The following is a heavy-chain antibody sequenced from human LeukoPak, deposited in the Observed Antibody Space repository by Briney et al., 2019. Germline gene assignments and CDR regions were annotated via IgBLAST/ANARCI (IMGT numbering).Heavy chain of an antibody. CDR3: ARNYYGSGSYPDY. CDR2: IYYSGST. Sequence: PSETLSLTCSVYGGPFSAYYWGWIRQPPGKGLEWIGSIYYSGSTYYNPSLKSRVTISVDTSKNQFSLKLSSVTAADTAVYYCARNYYGSGSYPDYWGQGTLVTVSS. J-gene: IGHJ4*02. D-gene: IGHD3-10*01. V-gene: IGHV4-39*01. CDR1: GGPFSAYY.